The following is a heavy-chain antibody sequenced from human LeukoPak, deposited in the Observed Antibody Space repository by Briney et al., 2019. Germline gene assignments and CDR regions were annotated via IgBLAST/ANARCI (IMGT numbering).Heavy chain of an antibody. CDR3: ARSAGGVVVPGAAIHRDYYYYYYMDV. CDR1: GGTFSSYA. D-gene: IGHD2-2*01. V-gene: IGHV1-69*13. Sequence: VASVKVSCKASGGTFSSYAISWVRQAPGQGLEWMGGIIPIFGTANYAQKFQGRVTITADESTSTAYMELNSLRSEDTAVYYCARSAGGVVVPGAAIHRDYYYYYYMDVWGKGTTVTVS. J-gene: IGHJ6*03. CDR2: IIPIFGTA.